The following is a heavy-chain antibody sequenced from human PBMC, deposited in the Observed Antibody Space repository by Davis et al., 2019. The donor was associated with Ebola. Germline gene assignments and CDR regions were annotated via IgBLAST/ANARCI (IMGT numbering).Heavy chain of an antibody. J-gene: IGHJ4*02. CDR1: GFTVSTTY. V-gene: IGHV3-66*01. CDR2: LYSGGST. D-gene: IGHD3-22*01. CDR3: ARELSAFSGYYV. Sequence: LSLTCAASGFTVSTTYMNWVRQAPGKGLEWVSVLYSGGSTYYADSVRGRFTISRDNSKNTLYLQMNSLRAEDTAVYYCARELSAFSGYYVWGQGTLVTVSS.